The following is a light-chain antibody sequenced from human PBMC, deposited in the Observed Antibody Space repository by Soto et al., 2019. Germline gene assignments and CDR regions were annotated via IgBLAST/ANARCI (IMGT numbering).Light chain of an antibody. CDR3: CSYAGSYTWV. Sequence: QSALTQPRSVSGSPGQSVTISCTGTSSDVGGYNYVSWYQHHPGKAPKVMIYDVTKRPSGVPDRFSGSKSGNTASLTISGLQAEDEADYYCCSYAGSYTWVFGGGTQLTVL. CDR1: SSDVGGYNY. V-gene: IGLV2-11*01. J-gene: IGLJ3*02. CDR2: DVT.